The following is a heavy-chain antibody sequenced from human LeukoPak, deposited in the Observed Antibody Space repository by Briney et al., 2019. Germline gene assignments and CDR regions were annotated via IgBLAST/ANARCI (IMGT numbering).Heavy chain of an antibody. V-gene: IGHV3-7*04. CDR3: ARVIFSRYSGSRYYFDY. D-gene: IGHD1-26*01. Sequence: GGSLRLSCAASGLTVSSNYMSWVRQAPGKGLEWVANIKQDGSEKYYVDSVKGRFTISRDNAKNSLYLQMNSLRAEDTAVYYCARVIFSRYSGSRYYFDYWGQGTLVTVSS. CDR1: GLTVSSNY. CDR2: IKQDGSEK. J-gene: IGHJ4*02.